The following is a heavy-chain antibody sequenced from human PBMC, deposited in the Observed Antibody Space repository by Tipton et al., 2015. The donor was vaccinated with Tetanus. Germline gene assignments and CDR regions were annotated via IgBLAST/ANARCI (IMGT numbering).Heavy chain of an antibody. J-gene: IGHJ5*02. Sequence: TLSLTCAVSGGSISSGGYSWSWIRQPPGKGLEWIGYIYHSGSTYYNPSLKSRVTISVDRSKNQFSLKLSSVTAAHTAMYYCARGAWGYSWFDPWGQGTLVTVSS. V-gene: IGHV4-30-2*01. CDR3: ARGAWGYSWFDP. D-gene: IGHD3-16*01. CDR1: GGSISSGGYS. CDR2: IYHSGST.